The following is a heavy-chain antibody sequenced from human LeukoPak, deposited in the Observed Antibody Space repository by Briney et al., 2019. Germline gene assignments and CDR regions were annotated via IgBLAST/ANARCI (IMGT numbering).Heavy chain of an antibody. D-gene: IGHD3-22*01. CDR3: AKDYRTYYYDSSASINWFDL. CDR2: IRYDGSNK. Sequence: GGSLRLSCAASGFTFSSYGMHWVRQAPGKGLEWVAFIRYDGSNKYYADSVKGRFTISRDNSKNTLYLQMNSLRAEDTAVYYCAKDYRTYYYDSSASINWFDLWGQGTLVTVSS. V-gene: IGHV3-30*02. CDR1: GFTFSSYG. J-gene: IGHJ5*02.